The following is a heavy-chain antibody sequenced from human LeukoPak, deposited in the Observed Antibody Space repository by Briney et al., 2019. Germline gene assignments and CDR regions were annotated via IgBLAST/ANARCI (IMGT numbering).Heavy chain of an antibody. CDR3: ARDIVVVVPAATPRYYYYYYMDV. CDR1: GFTFSSYS. V-gene: IGHV3-21*01. Sequence: GGSLRLSCAASGFTFSSYSMNWVRQAPGKGLEWVSSISSSSSYIYYADSVKGRFTISRDNAKNSLYLQMNSLRAEDTAVYYCARDIVVVVPAATPRYYYYYYMDVWGKGTTVTVSS. J-gene: IGHJ6*03. D-gene: IGHD2-2*01. CDR2: ISSSSSYI.